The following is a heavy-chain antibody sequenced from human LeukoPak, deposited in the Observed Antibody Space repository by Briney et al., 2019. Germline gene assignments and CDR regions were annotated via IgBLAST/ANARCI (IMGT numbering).Heavy chain of an antibody. D-gene: IGHD3-10*01. CDR2: IRSKANSYAT. J-gene: IGHJ4*02. CDR1: GFTFSGSA. Sequence: GGSLRPSCAASGFTFSGSAMHWVRQASGKGLEWVGRIRSKANSYATAYAASVKGRFTISRDDSKNTAYLQMNSLKTEDTAVYYCTSLIWFGELFPLDYWGQGTLVTVSS. CDR3: TSLIWFGELFPLDY. V-gene: IGHV3-73*01.